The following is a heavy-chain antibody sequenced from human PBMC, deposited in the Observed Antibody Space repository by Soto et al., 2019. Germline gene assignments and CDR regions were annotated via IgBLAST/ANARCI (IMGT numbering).Heavy chain of an antibody. J-gene: IGHJ4*02. V-gene: IGHV3-33*01. Sequence: GGSLRLSCAASGFTFSSYGMHWVRQAPGKGLEWVAVIWYDGSNKYYADSVKGRFTISRDNSKNTLYLQMNSLRAEDTAVYYCARAPIYSGYERFDYWGQGTLVTVPQ. D-gene: IGHD5-12*01. CDR2: IWYDGSNK. CDR1: GFTFSSYG. CDR3: ARAPIYSGYERFDY.